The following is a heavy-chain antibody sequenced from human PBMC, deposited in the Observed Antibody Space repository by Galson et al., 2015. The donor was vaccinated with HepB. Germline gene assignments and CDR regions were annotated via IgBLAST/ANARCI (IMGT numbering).Heavy chain of an antibody. Sequence: SLRLSCAASGFTFSSYAMHWVRQAPGKGLEWVAVISYDGSNKYYADSVKGRFTISRDNSKNTLYLQMNSLRAEDTAVYYCARSRSSSWEDAFDIWGQGTMVTVSS. CDR2: ISYDGSNK. CDR1: GFTFSSYA. J-gene: IGHJ3*02. CDR3: ARSRSSSWEDAFDI. D-gene: IGHD6-13*01. V-gene: IGHV3-30-3*01.